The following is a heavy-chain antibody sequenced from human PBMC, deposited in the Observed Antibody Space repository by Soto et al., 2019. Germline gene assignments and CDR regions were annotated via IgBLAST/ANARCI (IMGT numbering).Heavy chain of an antibody. CDR3: TRHARAGTTVDS. Sequence: EVQLVQSGAEVKKPGESLQISCRGSGYSFTTYWIGWVRQMPGKGLEWMGIIYPDDSDTRYSPSFQGQVTISADKSISTAYLQWSSLKASDTAMYFCTRHARAGTTVDSWGQGTLVTVSS. V-gene: IGHV5-51*01. CDR1: GYSFTTYW. J-gene: IGHJ4*02. D-gene: IGHD6-13*01. CDR2: IYPDDSDT.